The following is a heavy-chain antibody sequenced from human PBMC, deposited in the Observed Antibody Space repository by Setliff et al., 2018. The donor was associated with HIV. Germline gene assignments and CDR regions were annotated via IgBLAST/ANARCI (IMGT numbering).Heavy chain of an antibody. Sequence: ASVKVSCKASGYTLTTYAISWVRQAPGQGLEWMGWFNTETGNPMYAQGFRGRLVFSLDTSVNTAYLQINSLKAEDTAMYYCARVGSYWSTFDYWGQGALVTVSS. J-gene: IGHJ4*02. D-gene: IGHD2-8*02. CDR1: GYTLTTYA. CDR2: FNTETGNP. V-gene: IGHV7-4-1*02. CDR3: ARVGSYWSTFDY.